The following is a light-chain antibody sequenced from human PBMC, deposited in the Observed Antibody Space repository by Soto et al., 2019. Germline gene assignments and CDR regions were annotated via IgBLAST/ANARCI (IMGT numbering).Light chain of an antibody. J-gene: IGLJ2*01. CDR3: CSYAGSVPVV. V-gene: IGLV2-23*02. Sequence: QSVLTQPASVSGSPGQSITISCTGTSSDVGSYNLVSWYQQHPGKAPKLIIYEVTKRPSGVSKRFSGSKSGNTASLTISGLQAEDEAEYYCCSYAGSVPVVFGGGTKVTVL. CDR2: EVT. CDR1: SSDVGSYNL.